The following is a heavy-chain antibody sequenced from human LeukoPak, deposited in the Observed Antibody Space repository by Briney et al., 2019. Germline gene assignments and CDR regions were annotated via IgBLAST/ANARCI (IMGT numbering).Heavy chain of an antibody. J-gene: IGHJ4*02. CDR2: ISSSGSTI. V-gene: IGHV3-48*03. CDR3: ARDTYSSGWHDLDY. D-gene: IGHD6-19*01. Sequence: PGGSLRLSCAASGFTFSSYEMNWVRQAPGKGLEWVSYISSSGSTIYYADSVKGRFTISRDNSKNTLYLQMNSLRAEDTAVYYCARDTYSSGWHDLDYWGQGTLVTVSS. CDR1: GFTFSSYE.